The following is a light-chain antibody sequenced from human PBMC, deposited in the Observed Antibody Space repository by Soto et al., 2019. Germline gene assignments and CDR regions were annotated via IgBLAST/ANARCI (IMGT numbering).Light chain of an antibody. Sequence: DIQMTQSPSTLSASVGDRVTITCRASQSISSWLAWYQQKPGKAPKLLIYDASSLESGVPSRFSGSGSGTEFTLTISSLQPDDVATYYCHQYNSYRTFGQGTKVESK. CDR3: HQYNSYRT. CDR2: DAS. CDR1: QSISSW. V-gene: IGKV1-5*01. J-gene: IGKJ1*01.